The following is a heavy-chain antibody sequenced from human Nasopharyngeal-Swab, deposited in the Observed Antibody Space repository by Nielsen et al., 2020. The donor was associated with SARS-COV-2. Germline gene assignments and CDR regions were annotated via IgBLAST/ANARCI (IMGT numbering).Heavy chain of an antibody. J-gene: IGHJ6*02. V-gene: IGHV1-18*01. CDR1: GYTFTSYG. D-gene: IGHD6-13*01. CDR2: ISAHNGDT. CDR3: ARDRDSSSWYYYYYGMDV. Sequence: ASVKVSCKASGYTFTSYGVNWVRQAPGQALEWVGWISAHNGDTNYAQKLQGRVTMTTDTSTSTAYMELRSLRSDDTAVYYCARDRDSSSWYYYYYGMDVWGQGTTVTVSS.